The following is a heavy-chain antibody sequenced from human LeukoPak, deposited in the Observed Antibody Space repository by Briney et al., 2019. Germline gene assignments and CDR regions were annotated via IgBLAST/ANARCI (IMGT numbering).Heavy chain of an antibody. Sequence: SETLSLTCTVSGGSISSSNYYWGWIRQPPGKGLEWIGSINYSGSTYYNPSLKSRVTISVDTSKNQFSLQLSSVTAADTAVYYCAREGDSGSFAIWGQGTMVTVSS. CDR2: INYSGST. CDR3: AREGDSGSFAI. J-gene: IGHJ3*02. D-gene: IGHD1-26*01. V-gene: IGHV4-39*02. CDR1: GGSISSSNYY.